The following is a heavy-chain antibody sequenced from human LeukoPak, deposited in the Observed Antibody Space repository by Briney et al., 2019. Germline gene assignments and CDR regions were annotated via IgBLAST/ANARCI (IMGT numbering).Heavy chain of an antibody. D-gene: IGHD6-19*01. CDR3: ARQGTYSSAIGMGY. CDR2: FDPEDGET. Sequence: ASVKVTCKASGYTFTSYYMHWVRQAPGQGLEWMGGFDPEDGETIYAQKFQGRVTMTRDTSTRTVYMEVNSLRSEDTAVYYCARQGTYSSAIGMGYWGQGTLVTVSS. J-gene: IGHJ4*02. V-gene: IGHV1-46*01. CDR1: GYTFTSYY.